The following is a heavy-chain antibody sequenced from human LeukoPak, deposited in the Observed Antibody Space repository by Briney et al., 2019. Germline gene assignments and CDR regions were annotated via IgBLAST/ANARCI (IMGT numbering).Heavy chain of an antibody. J-gene: IGHJ4*02. CDR2: ISGSGGTT. CDR3: ANSYRYDYTGYYYFDY. CDR1: GFTFDNYA. Sequence: GGSLRLSWGASGFTFDNYAMSWVRQAPGKGLEWVSAISGSGGTTFYADSVKGRFTISRDNSKNSVYLQMNSLRAEDTAVYYCANSYRYDYTGYYYFDYWGQGTLVTVSS. D-gene: IGHD3-22*01. V-gene: IGHV3-23*01.